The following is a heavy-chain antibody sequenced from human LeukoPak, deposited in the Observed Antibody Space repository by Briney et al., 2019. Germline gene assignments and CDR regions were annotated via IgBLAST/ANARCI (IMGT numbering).Heavy chain of an antibody. D-gene: IGHD6-19*01. Sequence: QAGGSLRLSCAASGFTFSSYGMHWVRQAPGKGLEWVAFIRYDGSNRYYADSVKGRFTISRDNSKNTLYLQMNSLRAEDTAVYYCAKDEGAGTYGTKWGQGTLVTVSS. J-gene: IGHJ4*02. CDR2: IRYDGSNR. CDR3: AKDEGAGTYGTK. CDR1: GFTFSSYG. V-gene: IGHV3-30*02.